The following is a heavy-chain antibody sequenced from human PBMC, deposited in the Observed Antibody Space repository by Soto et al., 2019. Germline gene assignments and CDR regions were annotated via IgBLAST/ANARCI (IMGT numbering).Heavy chain of an antibody. CDR2: IYYSGST. CDR3: ARDWGLAVADRYYYYGMDV. Sequence: SETLSLTCTVSGGSISSYYWSWIRQPPGKGLEWIGYIYYSGSTNYNPSLKSRVTISVDTSKNQFSLKLSSVTAADTAVYYCARDWGLAVADRYYYYGMDVWGQGTTVTVSS. CDR1: GGSISSYY. J-gene: IGHJ6*02. V-gene: IGHV4-59*01. D-gene: IGHD6-19*01.